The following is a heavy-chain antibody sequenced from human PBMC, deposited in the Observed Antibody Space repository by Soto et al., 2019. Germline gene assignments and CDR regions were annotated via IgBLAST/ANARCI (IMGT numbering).Heavy chain of an antibody. CDR2: ISGSGGST. CDR3: AKVGIAAATIFDY. Sequence: TGGSLRLSCAASGFTFCSYAMSWVRQAPGKGLGWVSAISGSGGSTYYADSVKGRFTISRDNSKNTLYLQMNSLRAEDTAVYYCAKVGIAAATIFDYWGQGTLVTVSS. CDR1: GFTFCSYA. V-gene: IGHV3-23*01. J-gene: IGHJ4*02. D-gene: IGHD6-13*01.